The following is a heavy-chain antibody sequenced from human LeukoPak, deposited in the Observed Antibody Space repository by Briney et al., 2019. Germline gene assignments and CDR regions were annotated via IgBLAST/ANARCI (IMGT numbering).Heavy chain of an antibody. D-gene: IGHD3-22*01. CDR3: AKDTYYYDSSGYEY. CDR2: ISGSGGST. J-gene: IGHJ4*02. CDR1: GFTFSSYA. V-gene: IGHV3-23*01. Sequence: GGSLRLSCAASGFTFSSYAMSWVRQAPGKGLEWVSAISGSGGSTYYADSVKGRFTISRDNSKNTLYLQMNSVRAEDTAVYYCAKDTYYYDSSGYEYWGQGTLVTVSS.